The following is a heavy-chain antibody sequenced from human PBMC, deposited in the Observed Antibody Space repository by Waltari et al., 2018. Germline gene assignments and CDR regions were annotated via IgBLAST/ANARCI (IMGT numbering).Heavy chain of an antibody. D-gene: IGHD2-15*01. CDR2: IKQEGSEK. CDR3: VRGAVDN. CDR1: GFTFSTHW. V-gene: IGHV3-7*01. Sequence: EVQLVESGGGLVQPGGSLRLSCAASGFTFSTHWMSWARRAPGEGLEGVSNIKQEGSEKYYVDSVKGRFTISRDNAKNSLYLQMNSLRAEDSAVYHCVRGAVDNWGQGTLVTVSS. J-gene: IGHJ4*02.